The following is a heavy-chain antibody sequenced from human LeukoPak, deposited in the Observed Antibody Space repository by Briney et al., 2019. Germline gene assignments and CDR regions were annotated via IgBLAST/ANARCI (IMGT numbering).Heavy chain of an antibody. CDR1: GFTFSSYG. CDR2: IGPDGSGT. V-gene: IGHV3-74*01. J-gene: IGHJ4*02. Sequence: GGSLRLSCAASGFTFSSYGMHWVRQSPGKGLVWVSRIGPDGSGTTYAESVKGRLTISRDNAKNTLYLQMSGLRAEDSAVYYCARGPDGANYYSGDFWGQGTLVTVSS. CDR3: ARGPDGANYYSGDF. D-gene: IGHD3-22*01.